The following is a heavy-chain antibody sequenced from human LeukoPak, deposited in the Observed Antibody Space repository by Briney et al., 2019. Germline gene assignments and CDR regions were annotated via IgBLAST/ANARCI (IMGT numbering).Heavy chain of an antibody. D-gene: IGHD5-24*01. V-gene: IGHV4-31*03. Sequence: PSQTLSLTCTVSGGSISSGACSWTWIRQHPGKGLEWIGFIYYSGSTYYNPSLKSRVTISVDTSKDQFSLKLSSVTAADTAVYYCAASDGNRAWDFDYWGQGTLVTVSS. CDR3: AASDGNRAWDFDY. J-gene: IGHJ4*02. CDR1: GGSISSGACS. CDR2: IYYSGST.